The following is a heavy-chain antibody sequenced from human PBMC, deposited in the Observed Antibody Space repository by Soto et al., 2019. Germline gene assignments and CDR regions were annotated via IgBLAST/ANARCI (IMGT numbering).Heavy chain of an antibody. CDR1: GGSISSPNW. Sequence: SETLSLTCEVSGGSISSPNWWTWVRQPPGKGLEWIGEVFHSGSTHYNPSLKSRVSMSIDKSKNQFSLKLSSVTAADTAVYYCARGRWLQSAPFDYWGQGTLVTVSS. CDR2: VFHSGST. D-gene: IGHD5-12*01. CDR3: ARGRWLQSAPFDY. V-gene: IGHV4-4*02. J-gene: IGHJ4*02.